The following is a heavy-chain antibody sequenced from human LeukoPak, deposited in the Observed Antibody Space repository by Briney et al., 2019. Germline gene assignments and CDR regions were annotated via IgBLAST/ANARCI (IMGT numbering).Heavy chain of an antibody. CDR3: ARHMDWSFDY. V-gene: IGHV3-7*01. Sequence: GWSLRLSCAPSGLPFRTYWMTWVRHSTGKGLEWVANIYPDGSEKYYVDSVKGRFTISRDNAKNSLCLQMSNLRAEETAVYYFARHMDWSFDYWGQGTLVTVSS. CDR2: IYPDGSEK. D-gene: IGHD2-2*03. J-gene: IGHJ4*02. CDR1: GLPFRTYW.